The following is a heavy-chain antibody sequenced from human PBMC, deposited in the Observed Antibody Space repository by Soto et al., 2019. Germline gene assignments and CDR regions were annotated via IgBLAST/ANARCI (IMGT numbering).Heavy chain of an antibody. D-gene: IGHD3-22*01. J-gene: IGHJ1*01. CDR3: ASGDHYVYYYDSSGSLGYFQH. V-gene: IGHV1-2*02. Sequence: QVQLVQSGAEVKKPGASVKVSCKASGYTFTGYYMHWVRQAPGQGLEWMGWINPNSGGTNYAQKFQGRVTMTRDTSIITAYMELSRLRSDDTAVYYCASGDHYVYYYDSSGSLGYFQHWGQGTLVTVSS. CDR2: INPNSGGT. CDR1: GYTFTGYY.